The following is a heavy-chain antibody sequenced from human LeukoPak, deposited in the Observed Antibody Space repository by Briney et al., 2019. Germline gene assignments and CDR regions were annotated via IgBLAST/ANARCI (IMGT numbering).Heavy chain of an antibody. CDR3: AKDASSGTYYDH. V-gene: IGHV3-7*03. CDR1: GFTFRNYW. Sequence: GGSLRLSCAASGFTFRNYWMGWVRQAPGKGLEWVANTKPDGSAEYYADSVRGRFTISRDNSKNTLYLQMHSLRAEDTAVYYCAKDASSGTYYDHWGQGTLATVSS. CDR2: TKPDGSAE. J-gene: IGHJ4*02. D-gene: IGHD1-26*01.